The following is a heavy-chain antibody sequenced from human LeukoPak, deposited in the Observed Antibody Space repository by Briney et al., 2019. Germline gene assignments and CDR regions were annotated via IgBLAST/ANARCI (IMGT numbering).Heavy chain of an antibody. V-gene: IGHV3-23*01. Sequence: QPGGSLVLSGSASGFTFINYGMSGAGQAPGKGLEWVPGIGGTAGGTYYADSVKGRFTISRDNSKNTLFLQMNSLGAEDTAVYFCVKDAFYGSGTYYNSWGQGTLVIVSS. CDR3: VKDAFYGSGTYYNS. CDR1: GFTFINYG. D-gene: IGHD3-10*01. CDR2: IGGTAGGT. J-gene: IGHJ5*02.